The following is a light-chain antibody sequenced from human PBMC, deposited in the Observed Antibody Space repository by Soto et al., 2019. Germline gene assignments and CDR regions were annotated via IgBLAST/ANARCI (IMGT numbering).Light chain of an antibody. CDR2: ENN. V-gene: IGLV1-51*02. CDR1: SSNIGNNY. Sequence: QSVLTQPPSVSAAPGPRVTISCSGSSSNIGNNYLSWYQQLPGTAPKLLIYENNKRPSGIPDRFSGSKSGTSATLGITGLQTGDEADYYCGTWDSSLSAGVFGGGTQLTVL. J-gene: IGLJ7*01. CDR3: GTWDSSLSAGV.